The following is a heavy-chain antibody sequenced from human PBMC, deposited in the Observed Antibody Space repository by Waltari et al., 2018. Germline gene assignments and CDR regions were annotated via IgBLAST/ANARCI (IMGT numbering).Heavy chain of an antibody. Sequence: QVQLQESGPGLVKPAGTLSVTCVVSGDSMSASDWWSWVRQSAGKGLEWFGQVRGRGRSNYNPARETRFSVSIDTSKKQFSLRMTSATAADTAVYYCARDRGRGLFLDSWGQGTLVTVSP. J-gene: IGHJ4*02. CDR3: ARDRGRGLFLDS. D-gene: IGHD1-1*01. CDR2: VRGRGRS. CDR1: GDSMSASDW. V-gene: IGHV4-4*02.